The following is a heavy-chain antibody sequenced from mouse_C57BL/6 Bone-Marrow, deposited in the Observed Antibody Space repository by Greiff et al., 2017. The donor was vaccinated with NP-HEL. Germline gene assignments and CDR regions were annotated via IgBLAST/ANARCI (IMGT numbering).Heavy chain of an antibody. CDR1: GFTFSDYG. D-gene: IGHD1-2*01. CDR3: ARELRPPCDY. Sequence: DVMLVESGGGLVKPGGSLKLSCAASGFTFSDYGMHWVRQAPEKGLEWVAYISSGSSTIYYADTVKGRFTISRDNAKNTLFLQMISLRSEDTAMYYWARELRPPCDYWGQGTTLTVSS. CDR2: ISSGSSTI. V-gene: IGHV5-17*01. J-gene: IGHJ2*01.